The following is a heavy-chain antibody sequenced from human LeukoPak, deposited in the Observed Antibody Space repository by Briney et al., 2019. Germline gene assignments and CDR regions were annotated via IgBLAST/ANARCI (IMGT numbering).Heavy chain of an antibody. V-gene: IGHV3-48*03. CDR2: ISSSGSTI. D-gene: IGHD4-23*01. CDR3: VREGAGNSGDY. CDR1: GFTFSSYE. J-gene: IGHJ4*02. Sequence: GGSLRLSCAASGFTFSSYEMNWVRQAPGKGLEWVSYISSSGSTIYYADSVKGRFTISRDNAKNSLYLQMNSLRAEDTAVFYCVREGAGNSGDYWGQGTLVTV.